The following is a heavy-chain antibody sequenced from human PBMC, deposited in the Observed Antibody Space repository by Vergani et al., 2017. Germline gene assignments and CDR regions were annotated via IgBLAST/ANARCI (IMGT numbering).Heavy chain of an antibody. CDR2: IYYSGST. Sequence: QLQLQESDPGLVKPSETLSLTCTVSGGSIRSTFYYWGWIRQPPGKGLEWIGTIYYSGSTYYNPSLKSRVTISVGTSKNQFSLKLNSVPAADTAVYYCARHKEQLVPGNYYYYYYMDVWGKGTTVTVS. J-gene: IGHJ6*03. V-gene: IGHV4-39*01. CDR3: ARHKEQLVPGNYYYYYYMDV. CDR1: GGSIRSTFYY. D-gene: IGHD6-13*01.